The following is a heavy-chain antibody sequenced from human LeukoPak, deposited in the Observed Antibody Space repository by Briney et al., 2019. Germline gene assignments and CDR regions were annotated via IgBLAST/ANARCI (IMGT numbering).Heavy chain of an antibody. CDR1: GYTFTSYD. D-gene: IGHD3-10*01. J-gene: IGHJ5*02. CDR2: MNPNSGNT. CDR3: ARVLPYYYGSGSPRRWFDP. V-gene: IGHV1-8*01. Sequence: ASVKVSCKASGYTFTSYDINWVRQATGQGLEWMGWMNPNSGNTGCAQKFQGRVTMTRNTSISTAYMELSSLRSEDTAVYYCARVLPYYYGSGSPRRWFDPWGQGTLVTVSS.